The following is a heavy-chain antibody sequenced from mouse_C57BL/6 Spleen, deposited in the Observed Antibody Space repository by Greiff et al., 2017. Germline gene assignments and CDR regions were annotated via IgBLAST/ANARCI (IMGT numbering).Heavy chain of an antibody. Sequence: EVQLQQSGPGLVKPSQSLSLTCSVTGYSITSGYYWNWIRQFPGNKLEWMGYISYDGSNNYNPSLKNRISITRDTSKNQFFLKLNSVTTEDTATYYCARVDYDYQGAMDYWGQGTSVTVSS. CDR1: GYSITSGYY. CDR2: ISYDGSN. D-gene: IGHD2-4*01. CDR3: ARVDYDYQGAMDY. J-gene: IGHJ4*01. V-gene: IGHV3-6*01.